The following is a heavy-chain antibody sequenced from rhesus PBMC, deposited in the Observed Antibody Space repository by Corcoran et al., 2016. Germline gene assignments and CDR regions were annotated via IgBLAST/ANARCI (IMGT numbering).Heavy chain of an antibody. Sequence: QVQLQESGPGLVKPSETLSLTCAISGGSINDSYYWHWIRHPPGKGLEWIGNIYGSSGSTYDNPSLKSRVTISKDTSKNQFSLKLSSVTAADTAVYYCASSSAIQYGLDSWGQGVVVTVSS. D-gene: IGHD4-23*01. CDR1: GGSINDSYY. CDR3: ASSSAIQYGLDS. CDR2: IYGSSGST. V-gene: IGHV4S7*01. J-gene: IGHJ6*01.